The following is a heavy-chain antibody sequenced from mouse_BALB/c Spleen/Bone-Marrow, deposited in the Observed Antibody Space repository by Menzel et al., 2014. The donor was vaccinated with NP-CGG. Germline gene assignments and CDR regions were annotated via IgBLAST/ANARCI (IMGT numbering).Heavy chain of an antibody. CDR3: ARDSNDY. Sequence: EVKLVESGGGLVQPGGSLKLSCAASGFTFSSYGMSWVRQTPDKRLELVATINSNGGSTYYPDSVKGRFTISRDNAKDTLYLQMSSQKSEDTAMYYCARDSNDYWGQGTTLTVSS. CDR1: GFTFSSYG. J-gene: IGHJ2*01. CDR2: INSNGGST. V-gene: IGHV5-6-3*01.